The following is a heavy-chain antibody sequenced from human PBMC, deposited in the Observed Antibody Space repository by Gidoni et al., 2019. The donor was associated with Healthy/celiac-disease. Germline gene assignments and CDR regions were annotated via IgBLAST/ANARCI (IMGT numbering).Heavy chain of an antibody. CDR2: INSDGSST. D-gene: IGHD3-22*01. Sequence: EVQLVESGGGLVQPGGSLRLSCAASGFTFSSYWMHWVRQAPGKGLVWVSRINSDGSSTSYADSVKGRFTISRDNAKNTLYLQMNSLRAEDTAVYYCARGTTMIVVPRGSWFDPWGQGTLVTVSS. CDR3: ARGTTMIVVPRGSWFDP. CDR1: GFTFSSYW. J-gene: IGHJ5*02. V-gene: IGHV3-74*01.